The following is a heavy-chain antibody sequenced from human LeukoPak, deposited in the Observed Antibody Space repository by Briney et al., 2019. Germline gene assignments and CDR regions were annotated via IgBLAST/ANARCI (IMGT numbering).Heavy chain of an antibody. D-gene: IGHD3-10*01. J-gene: IGHJ3*02. CDR1: GYTFTSYD. Sequence: ASVKVSCKASGYTFTSYDINWVRQATGQGLEWMGWMNPNSGNTGYAQKLQGRVTMTTDTSTRTAYMELRSLRSDDTAVYYCARDAEYYYGSGSPTGDAFDIWGQGTMVTVSS. V-gene: IGHV1-8*02. CDR3: ARDAEYYYGSGSPTGDAFDI. CDR2: MNPNSGNT.